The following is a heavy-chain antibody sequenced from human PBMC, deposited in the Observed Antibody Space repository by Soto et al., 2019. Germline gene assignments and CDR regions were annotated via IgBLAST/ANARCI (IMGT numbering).Heavy chain of an antibody. Sequence: GGSLRLSCAASGFTFSSYEMNWVRQAPGKGLEWVSYISSSGSTIYYADSVKGRFTISRDNAKNSLYLQMNSLRAEDTAVYYCASSGVGATRGLYYYYYYGMDVWGQGTTVTVSS. CDR1: GFTFSSYE. V-gene: IGHV3-48*03. CDR3: ASSGVGATRGLYYYYYYGMDV. D-gene: IGHD1-26*01. CDR2: ISSSGSTI. J-gene: IGHJ6*02.